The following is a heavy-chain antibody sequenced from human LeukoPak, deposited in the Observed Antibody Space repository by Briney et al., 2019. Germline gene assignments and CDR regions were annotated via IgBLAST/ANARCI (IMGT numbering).Heavy chain of an antibody. CDR2: INRNGGST. D-gene: IGHD1-1*01. V-gene: IGHV3-23*01. CDR1: GFTFSSYA. CDR3: ARRSPTSTKCAFAI. J-gene: IGHJ3*02. Sequence: GGSLRDSCADSGFTFSSYAVSWVRQAPGKGLEWVSGINRNGGSTYYADSVKGRFTISKDNSKNTLFLQMNSLRADDTTIYYCARRSPTSTKCAFAILGRGRMVTVSS.